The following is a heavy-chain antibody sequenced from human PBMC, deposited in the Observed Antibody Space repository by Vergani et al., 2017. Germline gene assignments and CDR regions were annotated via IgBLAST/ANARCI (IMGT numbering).Heavy chain of an antibody. D-gene: IGHD3-22*01. Sequence: QVQLVQSGAEVKKPGASVKVSCKASGYTFTSYYMHWVRQAPGQGLEWMGIINPSGGSTSYAQKFQGRVTMTRDTSTSTVYMELSSLRSEDTAVYYCARGQSIDDSSGYYSYYFDYWGQGTLVTVSS. J-gene: IGHJ4*02. CDR2: INPSGGST. V-gene: IGHV1-46*01. CDR1: GYTFTSYY. CDR3: ARGQSIDDSSGYYSYYFDY.